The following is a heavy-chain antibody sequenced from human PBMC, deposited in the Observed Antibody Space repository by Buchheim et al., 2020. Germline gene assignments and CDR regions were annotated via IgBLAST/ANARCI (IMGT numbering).Heavy chain of an antibody. Sequence: QVTLKESGPALVKPTQTLTLTCTFSGFSLSTSGVCVSWTRQPPGKALEWLARIAWADDKFYSTSLKTRLTISKDTSKHKVVLTMTNMDPVDTATYYCARMAHVDTAMDYWGQGTL. CDR2: IAWADDK. V-gene: IGHV2-70*04. CDR3: ARMAHVDTAMDY. D-gene: IGHD5-18*01. CDR1: GFSLSTSGVC. J-gene: IGHJ4*02.